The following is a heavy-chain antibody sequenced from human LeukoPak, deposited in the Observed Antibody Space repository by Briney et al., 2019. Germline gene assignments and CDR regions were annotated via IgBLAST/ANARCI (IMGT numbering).Heavy chain of an antibody. CDR2: IYDSRTI. Sequence: SETLSLTCTVSGGSISSGSHHWGWFRQSPGKGLEWIGSIYDSRTIYYNPSLNSRVTISAVTSKDQFSLQLNSVTAADTAVYYCARHDGRSGGTMGALDSWGQGSLVTVSS. J-gene: IGHJ4*02. D-gene: IGHD4-23*01. CDR3: ARHDGRSGGTMGALDS. V-gene: IGHV4-39*01. CDR1: GGSISSGSHH.